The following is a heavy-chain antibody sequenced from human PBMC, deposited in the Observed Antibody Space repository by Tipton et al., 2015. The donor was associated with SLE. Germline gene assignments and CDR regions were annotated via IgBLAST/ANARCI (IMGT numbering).Heavy chain of an antibody. CDR1: GFTFSSYE. V-gene: IGHV3-48*03. J-gene: IGHJ3*02. CDR2: ISGSGGTI. Sequence: QLVQSGGGLVQPGGSLRLSCAASGFTFSSYEMNWVRQAPGKGLEWVSAISGSGGTIYYADSVKGRFTISRDNAKNSLYLQMNSLRAEDTAVYYCARVPLIRIAAAKDAFDIWGQGTMVTVSS. CDR3: ARVPLIRIAAAKDAFDI. D-gene: IGHD6-13*01.